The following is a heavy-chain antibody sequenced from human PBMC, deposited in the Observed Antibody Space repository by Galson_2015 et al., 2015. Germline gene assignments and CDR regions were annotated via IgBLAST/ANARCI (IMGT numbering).Heavy chain of an antibody. CDR1: GFTFSSYA. V-gene: IGHV3-23*01. CDR2: IGGSGGDK. J-gene: IGHJ6*03. CDR3: AKNRIPTPCYSMDV. Sequence: SLRLSCAASGFTFSSYAMSWVRQAPGKGLEWVSAIGGSGGDKCYAGSVKGRFTISRDNAKNTLYLQLNSLRAEDTAVYYCAKNRIPTPCYSMDVWGKGTTVTVSS. D-gene: IGHD2-21*02.